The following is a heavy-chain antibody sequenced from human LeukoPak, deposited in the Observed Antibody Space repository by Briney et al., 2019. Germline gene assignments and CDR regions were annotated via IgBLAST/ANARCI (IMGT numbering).Heavy chain of an antibody. CDR1: GFTLSSYA. V-gene: IGHV3-23*01. J-gene: IGHJ4*02. CDR2: ISVSGNT. Sequence: TGGSLRLSCAASGFTLSSYAMSWVRHGPGKGLEWVSAISVSGNTYHADSVKGRFTISRDNSKNTLYLQMNSLRAEDTAVYYCARDSPKVPAAMGWGAYWGQGTLVTVSS. CDR3: ARDSPKVPAAMGWGAY. D-gene: IGHD2-2*01.